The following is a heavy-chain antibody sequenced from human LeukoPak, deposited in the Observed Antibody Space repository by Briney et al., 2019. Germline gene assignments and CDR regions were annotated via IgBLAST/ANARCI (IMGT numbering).Heavy chain of an antibody. D-gene: IGHD6-13*01. CDR3: ARGQGHSSSWHDY. CDR1: GFTFSNYG. J-gene: IGHJ4*02. Sequence: PGRSLRLSCAASGFTFSNYGMHWVRQAPGKGLEWVAIIWYDGSNKYYADSVKGRFTISRDNSKNTLYLQMNSLRAEDTAVYYCARGQGHSSSWHDYWGQGTLVTVSS. CDR2: IWYDGSNK. V-gene: IGHV3-33*01.